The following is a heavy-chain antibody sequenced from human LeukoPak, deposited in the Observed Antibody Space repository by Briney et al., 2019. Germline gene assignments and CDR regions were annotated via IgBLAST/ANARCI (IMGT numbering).Heavy chain of an antibody. Sequence: SVKVSCKASGGTFSSYAISWVRQAPGQGLEWMGRIIPILGIANYAQKFQGRVTITADKSTSTAYMELSSLRSEDTAVYYCARGGGHRYYGSERLTFDPWGQGTLVTVSS. J-gene: IGHJ5*02. V-gene: IGHV1-69*04. D-gene: IGHD3-10*01. CDR1: GGTFSSYA. CDR3: ARGGGHRYYGSERLTFDP. CDR2: IIPILGIA.